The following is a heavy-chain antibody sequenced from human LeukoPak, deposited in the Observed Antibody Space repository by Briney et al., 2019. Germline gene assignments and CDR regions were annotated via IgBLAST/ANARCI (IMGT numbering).Heavy chain of an antibody. V-gene: IGHV1-2*02. CDR3: ARAGIAAADYYYYYGMDV. J-gene: IGHJ6*02. D-gene: IGHD6-13*01. Sequence: ASVKVSCKASGYTFTGYYMHWVRQAPGQGLEWMGWINPNSGGTNYAQKFQGRVTMTRDTSISTAYMELSRLRSDDTAVYYCARAGIAAADYYYYYGMDVWGQGTTVPVSS. CDR2: INPNSGGT. CDR1: GYTFTGYY.